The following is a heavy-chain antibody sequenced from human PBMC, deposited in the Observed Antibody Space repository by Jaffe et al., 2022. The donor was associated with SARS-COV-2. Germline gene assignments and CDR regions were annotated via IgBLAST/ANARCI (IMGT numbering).Heavy chain of an antibody. CDR1: GFTFSTYW. V-gene: IGHV3-7*01. J-gene: IGHJ2*01. CDR2: INQDGSEN. Sequence: EVQLVESGGGLVQPGGSLRISCAASGFTFSTYWMSWVRQAPGKGLEWVANINQDGSENYYVDSVKGRFTISRDNAKNSLYLQMSGLRAEDTAVYYCAKYHAIGSHYWYFDLWGRGTLVTVSS. CDR3: AKYHAIGSHYWYFDL. D-gene: IGHD2-8*01.